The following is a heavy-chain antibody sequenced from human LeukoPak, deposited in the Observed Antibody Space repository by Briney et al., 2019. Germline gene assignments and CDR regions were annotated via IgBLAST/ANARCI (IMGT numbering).Heavy chain of an antibody. D-gene: IGHD2-2*01. J-gene: IGHJ4*02. V-gene: IGHV3-23*01. CDR1: GFTFSSYA. CDR2: ISGSGGST. CDR3: AKDPTKGYCSNTSCPSGY. Sequence: GGSLRLSCAASGFTFSSYAMSWVRQAPGKGLEWVSAISGSGGSTYYADSVKGRFTISRDNSKNTLYLQMNSLRAEDTAVYYCAKDPTKGYCSNTSCPSGYWGQGTLVTVSS.